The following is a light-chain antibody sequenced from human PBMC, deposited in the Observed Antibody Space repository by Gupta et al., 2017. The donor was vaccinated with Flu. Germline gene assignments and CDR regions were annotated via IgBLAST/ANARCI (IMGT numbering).Light chain of an antibody. V-gene: IGKV6-21*02. CDR3: QQSSSLPIT. J-gene: IGKJ5*01. CDR2: YAS. CDR1: QSIGNN. Sequence: PDFQYVTPKERGNITCRASQSIGNNLHWYQQKPDQSPKLLVRYASQSSSGVPSRFSGSGCGTDFTLTINSLEAEDAATYYCQQSSSLPITFGQGTRLEIK.